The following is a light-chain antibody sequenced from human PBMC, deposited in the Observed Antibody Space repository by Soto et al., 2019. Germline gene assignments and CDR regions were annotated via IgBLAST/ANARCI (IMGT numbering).Light chain of an antibody. CDR1: SSDVGHSNF. V-gene: IGLV2-8*01. CDR2: EVS. J-gene: IGLJ1*01. Sequence: QSALTQPPSASGSPGQSGTLSCTGRSSDVGHSNFASWYQHHPGKGPKHLIYEVSNRHSGVPDRFSGSKSGNTASLSGSGLQDEDEADYFCNAQADNGKHVFGTGTKLTVL. CDR3: NAQADNGKHV.